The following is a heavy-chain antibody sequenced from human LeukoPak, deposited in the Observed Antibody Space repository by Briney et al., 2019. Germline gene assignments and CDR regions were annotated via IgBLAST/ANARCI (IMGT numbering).Heavy chain of an antibody. CDR1: GYTFTSYY. D-gene: IGHD2-21*01. V-gene: IGHV1-8*02. Sequence: ASVKVSCKASGYTFTSYYMHWVRQATGQGLEWMGWMNPNSGNTGYAQKFQGRVTMTRDTSTSTVYMELSSLRSEDTAVYYCARGRSGGEFDYWGQGTLVTVSS. J-gene: IGHJ4*02. CDR2: MNPNSGNT. CDR3: ARGRSGGEFDY.